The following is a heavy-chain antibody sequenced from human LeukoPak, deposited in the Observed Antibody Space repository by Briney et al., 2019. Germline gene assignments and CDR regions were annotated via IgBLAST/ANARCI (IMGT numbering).Heavy chain of an antibody. V-gene: IGHV1-8*03. D-gene: IGHD3-3*01. J-gene: IGHJ4*02. CDR3: ARDGRYDFWSGSSSYFDC. CDR2: MNPNSGNT. CDR1: GYTFTSYD. Sequence: GASVKVSCKASGYTFTSYDINWVRQATGQGLEWMGWMNPNSGNTGYAQKFQGRVTITRNTSISTAYMELSSLRAEDTALYYCARDGRYDFWSGSSSYFDCWGQGTLVTVSS.